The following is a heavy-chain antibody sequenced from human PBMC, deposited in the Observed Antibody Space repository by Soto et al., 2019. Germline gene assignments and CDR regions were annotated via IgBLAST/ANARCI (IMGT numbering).Heavy chain of an antibody. CDR2: IVVGTGNI. D-gene: IGHD3-22*01. Sequence: SVKVSCKASGVTFTTSAVQWVRQARGQRLEWIGWIVVGTGNIKYAQKFQGRVTITWDMSTTTSYMDLSSLRAEDTAVYYCARDYYYDSSGYLIWGQGTMVTVSS. CDR3: ARDYYYDSSGYLI. V-gene: IGHV1-58*01. J-gene: IGHJ3*02. CDR1: GVTFTTSA.